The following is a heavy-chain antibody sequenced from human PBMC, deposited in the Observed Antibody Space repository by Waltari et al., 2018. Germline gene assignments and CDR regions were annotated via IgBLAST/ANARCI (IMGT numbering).Heavy chain of an antibody. CDR2: IYHSGST. V-gene: IGHV4-38-2*01. Sequence: QVQLQESGPGLVKPSETLSLTCAVSGYSISSGYYWVWIRQPPGTGLEWIGSIYHSGSTYYNPSLKSRVTISVDTSKNQFSLKLSSVTAADTAVYYCARGRYYDYVWGSYRLYYFDYWGQGTLVTVSS. CDR1: GYSISSGYY. D-gene: IGHD3-16*02. J-gene: IGHJ4*02. CDR3: ARGRYYDYVWGSYRLYYFDY.